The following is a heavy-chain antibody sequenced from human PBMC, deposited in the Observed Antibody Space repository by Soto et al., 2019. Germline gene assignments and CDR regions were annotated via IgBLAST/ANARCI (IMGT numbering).Heavy chain of an antibody. D-gene: IGHD3-3*01. CDR1: GGPFSGYY. J-gene: IGHJ6*02. CDR3: ARDRDFRSGYFSYYGMDV. V-gene: IGHV4-34*09. Sequence: SETLSLTCAVYGGPFSGYYWSWIRQPPGKGLEWIGEINHSGSTYYNPSLKSRVTISVDTSKNQFSLKLSSVTAADTAVYYCARDRDFRSGYFSYYGMDVWGQGTTVT. CDR2: INHSGST.